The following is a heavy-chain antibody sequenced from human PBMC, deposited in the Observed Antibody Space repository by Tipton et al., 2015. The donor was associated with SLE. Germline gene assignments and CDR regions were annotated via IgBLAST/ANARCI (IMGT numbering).Heavy chain of an antibody. CDR1: GFTFSSYE. Sequence: SLRLSCAASGFTFSSYEMNWVRQAPGKGLEWVSYISSSGSTIYYADSVKGRFTISRDNAKNSLYLQMNSLRAEDTAVYYCARGVAGYYYTCDMDVWGKGTTVAVSS. CDR3: ARGVAGYYYTCDMDV. D-gene: IGHD5/OR15-5a*01. CDR2: ISSSGSTI. V-gene: IGHV3-48*03. J-gene: IGHJ6*03.